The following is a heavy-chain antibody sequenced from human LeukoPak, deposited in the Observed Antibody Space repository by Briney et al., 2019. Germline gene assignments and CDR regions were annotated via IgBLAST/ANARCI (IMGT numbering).Heavy chain of an antibody. CDR3: ARVPSLGSGSYYYYYYMDV. Sequence: ASVKVSCKASGYTFTGYYMHWVRQAPGQGLEWMGWINPNSGGTNYAQKFQGRVTMTRDTSISTAYMELSRLRSDDTAVYYCARVPSLGSGSYYYYYYMDVWGKGTTVTISS. CDR2: INPNSGGT. V-gene: IGHV1-2*02. D-gene: IGHD3-10*01. CDR1: GYTFTGYY. J-gene: IGHJ6*03.